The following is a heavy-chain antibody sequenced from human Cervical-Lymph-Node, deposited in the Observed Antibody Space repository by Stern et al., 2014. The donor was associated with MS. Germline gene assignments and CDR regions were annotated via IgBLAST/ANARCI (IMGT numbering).Heavy chain of an antibody. Sequence: EVQLVESGGGLVQPGGSLRLSCAASGFTFSSYWMHWVRQAPGQGLGWVSRINSDGSSTSYADSVKGRFAISRDNAKNTLYLQMNSLRAEDTAVYYCARDPSYCGGDCYANWFDPWGQGTLVTVSS. D-gene: IGHD2-21*02. CDR1: GFTFSSYW. V-gene: IGHV3-74*01. CDR3: ARDPSYCGGDCYANWFDP. CDR2: INSDGSST. J-gene: IGHJ5*02.